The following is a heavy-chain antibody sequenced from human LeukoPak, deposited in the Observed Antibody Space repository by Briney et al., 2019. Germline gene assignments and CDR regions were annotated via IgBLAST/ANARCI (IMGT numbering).Heavy chain of an antibody. CDR1: GFTFGKYW. D-gene: IGHD3-3*01. CDR3: ARGGPKWYDFWSGYPQIDFYYYYGMDV. CDR2: IKLDGSEK. Sequence: GGSLRLSCVASGFTFGKYWMSWVRQAPGKGLEWVANIKLDGSEKNYVDSVKGRFTISRDNAKNSLYLQMNSLRAEDTAVYYCARGGPKWYDFWSGYPQIDFYYYYGMDVWGQGTTVTVSS. V-gene: IGHV3-7*03. J-gene: IGHJ6*02.